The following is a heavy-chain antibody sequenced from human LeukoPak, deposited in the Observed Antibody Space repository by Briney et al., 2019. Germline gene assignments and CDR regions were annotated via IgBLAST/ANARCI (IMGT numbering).Heavy chain of an antibody. Sequence: SETLSLTCAASGGSISSGGYSWGWIRQPPGKGLGWIGYIYHSGSTYYNPSLKSRVTISVDRSKNQFSLKLSSVTAADTAVYYCARGRGYYDILTGYYHSYFDYWGQGTLVTVSS. D-gene: IGHD3-9*01. CDR3: ARGRGYYDILTGYYHSYFDY. V-gene: IGHV4-30-2*01. CDR2: IYHSGST. CDR1: GGSISSGGYS. J-gene: IGHJ4*02.